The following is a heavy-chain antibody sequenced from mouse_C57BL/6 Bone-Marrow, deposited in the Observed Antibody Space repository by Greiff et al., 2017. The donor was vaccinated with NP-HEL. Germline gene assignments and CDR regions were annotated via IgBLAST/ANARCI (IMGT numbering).Heavy chain of an antibody. V-gene: IGHV1-50*01. CDR2: IDPSDSYT. D-gene: IGHD1-1*01. CDR3: ARDFYYYGSSPYWYFDV. Sequence: QVQLKQPGAELVKPGASVKLSCKASGYTFTSYWMQWVKQRPGQGLEWIGEIDPSDSYTNYNQKFKGKATLTVDTSSSTAYMQLSSLTSEDSAVYYCARDFYYYGSSPYWYFDVWGTGTTVTVSS. J-gene: IGHJ1*03. CDR1: GYTFTSYW.